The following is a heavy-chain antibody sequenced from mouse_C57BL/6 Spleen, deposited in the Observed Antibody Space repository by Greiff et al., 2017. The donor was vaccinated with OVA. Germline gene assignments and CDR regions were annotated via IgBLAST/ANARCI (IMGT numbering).Heavy chain of an antibody. CDR2: IDPETGGT. D-gene: IGHD1-1*01. CDR1: GYTFTDYE. V-gene: IGHV1-15*01. J-gene: IGHJ3*01. Sequence: QVQLKESGAELVRPGASVTLSCKASGYTFTDYEMHWVKQTPVHGLEWIGAIDPETGGTAYNQKFKGKAILTADKSSSTAYLELRSLTSEDSAVYYCTRSYYGSRAWFAYWGQGTLVTVSA. CDR3: TRSYYGSRAWFAY.